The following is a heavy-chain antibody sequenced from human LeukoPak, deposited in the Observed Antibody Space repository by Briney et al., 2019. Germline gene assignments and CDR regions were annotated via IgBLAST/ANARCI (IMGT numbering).Heavy chain of an antibody. V-gene: IGHV3-74*01. J-gene: IGHJ1*01. CDR2: INGDGSVT. CDR1: GFTFRSYW. Sequence: PGGSLRLSCAASGFTFRSYWMHWVRQAPGKGLVWVSRINGDGSVTSYADSVKGRFTISRDNAENTLYLQMNSLRVEDTAVYYCAKDPTGLGTAEYFQHWGQGTLVTVSS. D-gene: IGHD6-13*01. CDR3: AKDPTGLGTAEYFQH.